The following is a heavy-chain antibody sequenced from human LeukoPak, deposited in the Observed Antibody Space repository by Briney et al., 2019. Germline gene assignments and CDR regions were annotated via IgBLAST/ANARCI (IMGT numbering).Heavy chain of an antibody. D-gene: IGHD1-26*01. V-gene: IGHV3-23*01. Sequence: GGSLRLSCAASGFTFSSSPMSWVRQAPEKGLEWVSTIDTSTGRIYYADSVKGRFTISRDNSKNTLYLQMNNLRAEDTAIYYCAKDPTAWVGAFDYWGQGTLVTVSS. CDR3: AKDPTAWVGAFDY. CDR1: GFTFSSSP. J-gene: IGHJ4*02. CDR2: IDTSTGRI.